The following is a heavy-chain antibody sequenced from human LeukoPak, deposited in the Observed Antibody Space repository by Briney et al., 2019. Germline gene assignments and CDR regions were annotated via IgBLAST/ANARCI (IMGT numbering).Heavy chain of an antibody. CDR3: ARYRDGYNLDH. V-gene: IGHV4-59*01. CDR2: IHYSGTT. D-gene: IGHD5-24*01. Sequence: SETLALTCTVSGDSISGYYWSWIRQPPGKGLDWIGYIHYSGTTKYKPSLRGRVTMSVDTSQNQFSLRLDSVTAADTAVYYCARYRDGYNLDHWGQGTLVIVSS. J-gene: IGHJ4*02. CDR1: GDSISGYY.